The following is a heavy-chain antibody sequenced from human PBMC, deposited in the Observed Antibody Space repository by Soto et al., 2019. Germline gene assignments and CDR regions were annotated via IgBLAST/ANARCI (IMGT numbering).Heavy chain of an antibody. CDR3: ARESSQLVYTY. V-gene: IGHV1-18*01. CDR2: IRAYNSNT. CDR1: GGTFSSYA. J-gene: IGHJ4*02. D-gene: IGHD6-13*01. Sequence: ASVKVSCKASGGTFSSYAISWVRQAPGQGLEWMGWIRAYNSNTNYAQKLQGRVTMTTDTSTSTAYMELRSLRSDDTAVYYCARESSQLVYTYWGQGTLVTVSS.